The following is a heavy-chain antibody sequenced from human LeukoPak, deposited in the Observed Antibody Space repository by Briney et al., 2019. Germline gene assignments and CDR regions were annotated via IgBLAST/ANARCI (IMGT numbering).Heavy chain of an antibody. Sequence: ASVKVSCKGFGYTFTGYYMHWVRQAPGQGLEWMGWINPNSGGTNYAQKFQGRVTMTRDTSISTAYMELSRLRSDDTAVYYCARSWVGASVDYWGQGTLVTVSS. CDR1: GYTFTGYY. D-gene: IGHD1-26*01. CDR2: INPNSGGT. CDR3: ARSWVGASVDY. V-gene: IGHV1-2*02. J-gene: IGHJ4*02.